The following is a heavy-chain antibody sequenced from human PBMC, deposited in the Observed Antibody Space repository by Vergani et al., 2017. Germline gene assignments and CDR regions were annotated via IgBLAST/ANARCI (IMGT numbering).Heavy chain of an antibody. Sequence: QVQILQSGGGVVQPGGSLRLYCTLSGFTLNTYGIHWVRQAPGKGLEWVSFIRYDGSSEYYGDSVKGRFTISRDKSQNTVNLQMNSLRTEDTAVYFCANSVIAGNVGVAYFGMDVWGRGTTVTVSS. CDR2: IRYDGSSE. V-gene: IGHV3-30*02. CDR3: ANSVIAGNVGVAYFGMDV. J-gene: IGHJ6*02. D-gene: IGHD2/OR15-2a*01. CDR1: GFTLNTYG.